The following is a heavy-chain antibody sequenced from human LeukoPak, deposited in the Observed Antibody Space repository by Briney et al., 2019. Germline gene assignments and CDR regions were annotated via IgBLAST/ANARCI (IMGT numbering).Heavy chain of an antibody. CDR2: ISAYNGNT. V-gene: IGHV1-18*01. CDR1: GYTFTSYG. D-gene: IGHD2-2*01. Sequence: ASVKVSCKASGYTFTSYGISWVRQAPGQGLEWMGWISAYNGNTNHAQKLQGRVTMTTDTSTSTAYMELRSLRSDDTAVYYCARVNTPEDPGYCSSTSCSNLNWFDPWGQGTLVTVSS. CDR3: ARVNTPEDPGYCSSTSCSNLNWFDP. J-gene: IGHJ5*02.